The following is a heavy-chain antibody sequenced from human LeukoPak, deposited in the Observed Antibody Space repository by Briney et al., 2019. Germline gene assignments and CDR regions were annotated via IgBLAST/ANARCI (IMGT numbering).Heavy chain of an antibody. CDR2: ISGSGSST. CDR3: AKSEVYYFGTSGGFDY. D-gene: IGHD3-22*01. J-gene: IGHJ4*02. V-gene: IGHV3-23*01. Sequence: GGSLRLSCAASGFTFSSYAMSCVRQAPGKGLEWVSTISGSGSSTYYADSVKGRFTISRDNSKNTLYLQMNSLRAEDTAVYYCAKSEVYYFGTSGGFDYWGQGTLVTVAS. CDR1: GFTFSSYA.